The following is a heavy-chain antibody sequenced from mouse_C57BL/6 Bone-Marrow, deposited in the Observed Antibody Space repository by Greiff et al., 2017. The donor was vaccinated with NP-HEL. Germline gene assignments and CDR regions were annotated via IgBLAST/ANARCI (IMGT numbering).Heavy chain of an antibody. CDR2: IYPGSGNT. Sequence: QVQLQQSGAELVRPGASVKLSCKASGSTFTDYYITWVKQRPGQGLEWIARIYPGSGNTYYNEKFKGKATLTAEKSSSTAYMQLSSLTSEDSAVYFCAIDYDEEGFAYWGQGTLVTVSA. CDR1: GSTFTDYY. CDR3: AIDYDEEGFAY. D-gene: IGHD2-4*01. V-gene: IGHV1-76*01. J-gene: IGHJ3*01.